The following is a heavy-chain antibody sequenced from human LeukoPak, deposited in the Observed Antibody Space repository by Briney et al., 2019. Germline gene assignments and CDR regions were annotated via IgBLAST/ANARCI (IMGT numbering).Heavy chain of an antibody. CDR2: TYWDDDK. CDR3: AHRHGSGWYVGYNWFDP. V-gene: IGHV2-5*02. Sequence: QSGPTLVKPTQTLTLTCTFSGFSLSTSGVGVGWIRQPPGKALEWLALTYWDDDKRYSPSLKSRLTITKDTSKNQLVLTMTNMDPVDTATYYCAHRHGSGWYVGYNWFDPWGQGTLVTVSS. J-gene: IGHJ5*02. CDR1: GFSLSTSGVG. D-gene: IGHD6-19*01.